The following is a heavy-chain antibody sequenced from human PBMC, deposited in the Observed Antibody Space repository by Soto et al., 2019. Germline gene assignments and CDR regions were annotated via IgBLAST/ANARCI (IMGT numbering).Heavy chain of an antibody. V-gene: IGHV4-34*01. J-gene: IGHJ4*02. CDR1: GGSFSGYY. D-gene: IGHD4-17*01. CDR3: ARGLITVTTSPHHFDY. Sequence: SVTLTLTCAVYGGSFSGYYWSWIRQPPGKGLEWIGEINHSGSTNYNPSLKSRVTISVDTSKNQFSLKLSSVTAADTAVYYCARGLITVTTSPHHFDYWGQGTLVTVSS. CDR2: INHSGST.